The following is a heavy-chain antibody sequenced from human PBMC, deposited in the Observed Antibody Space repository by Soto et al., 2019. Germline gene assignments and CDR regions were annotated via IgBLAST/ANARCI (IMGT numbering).Heavy chain of an antibody. CDR3: ARGVIAARPWFYY. Sequence: SETLSLTCTVSGGSISSYYWSWIRQPPGKGLEWIGYIYDSGSTNYNPSLKSRVTISVATSKNQFSLKLSSGTAADTALYYCARGVIAARPWFYYWGQGTLVTVSS. CDR2: IYDSGST. J-gene: IGHJ4*02. CDR1: GGSISSYY. D-gene: IGHD6-6*01. V-gene: IGHV4-59*01.